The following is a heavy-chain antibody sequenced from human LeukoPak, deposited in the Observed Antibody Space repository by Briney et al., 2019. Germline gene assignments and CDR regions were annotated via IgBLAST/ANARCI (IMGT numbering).Heavy chain of an antibody. CDR1: GGSFSGYY. V-gene: IGHV4-34*01. CDR3: ARPTIYCSGGSCYSWGAFDI. CDR2: INHSGST. J-gene: IGHJ3*02. D-gene: IGHD2-15*01. Sequence: PSETLSLICAVYGGSFSGYYWSRIRQPPGKGLEWIGEINHSGSTNYNPSLKSRVTISVDTSKNQFSLKLSSVTAADTAVYYCARPTIYCSGGSCYSWGAFDIWGQGTMVTVSS.